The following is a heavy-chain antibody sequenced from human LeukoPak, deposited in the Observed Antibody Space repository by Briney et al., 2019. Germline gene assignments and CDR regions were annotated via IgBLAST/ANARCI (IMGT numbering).Heavy chain of an antibody. CDR3: ATGSGYYYSH. D-gene: IGHD3-22*01. Sequence: PGGSLRLSCTASGFSFNTYGMHWVRRVPGKGLEWLAVTYGDGDNRYYADSVKARFTISRDNGRKTIYLQMNNLRDEDTAVYYCATGSGYYYSHWGQGILVTVSS. CDR1: GFSFNTYG. CDR2: TYGDGDNR. J-gene: IGHJ4*02. V-gene: IGHV3-33*01.